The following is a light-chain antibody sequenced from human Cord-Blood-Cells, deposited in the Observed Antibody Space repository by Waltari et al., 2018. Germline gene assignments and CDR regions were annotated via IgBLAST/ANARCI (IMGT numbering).Light chain of an antibody. CDR3: AAWDDSLNGRV. J-gene: IGLJ3*02. V-gene: IGLV1-44*01. CDR1: SSNIGSNT. CDR2: SNN. Sequence: QSVLTQPPSASGTPGQRVTISCSGSSSNIGSNTVNWYQQLPGTAPKLLIYSNNPRPSGAPDRFSGSKSGTSASLAISGLQSEDEADYYCAAWDDSLNGRVFGGGTKLTVL.